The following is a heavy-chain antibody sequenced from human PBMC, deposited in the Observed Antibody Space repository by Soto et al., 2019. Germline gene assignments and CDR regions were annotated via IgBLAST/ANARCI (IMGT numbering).Heavy chain of an antibody. V-gene: IGHV3-11*01. Sequence: QVQLVESGGGLVKPGGSLRLSCAASGFTFSDYYMSWIRQSPGKGLEWVSYISSSGSTIYYADYVKGRLTIYRDNEKNSLYLQMNSLRAEDTAVYYCAREGGYSYGYEVGDYWGQGTLVTVSS. CDR3: AREGGYSYGYEVGDY. CDR2: ISSSGSTI. CDR1: GFTFSDYY. D-gene: IGHD5-18*01. J-gene: IGHJ4*02.